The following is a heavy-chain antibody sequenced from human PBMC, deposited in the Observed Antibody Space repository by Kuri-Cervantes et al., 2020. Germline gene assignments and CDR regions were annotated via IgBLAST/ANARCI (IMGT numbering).Heavy chain of an antibody. CDR1: GDSVSSNVHA. CDR2: IYRMSK. J-gene: IGHJ4*02. Sequence: SQTLSLTCGISGDSVSSNVHAWSWIRQSPSRGLEWLGRIYRMSKEYAVSVKGRITINPDTSLNQFSLQLNSMTPEDTAVYYCARHPGYYYGSGSYWDYWGQGTLVTVSS. CDR3: ARHPGYYYGSGSYWDY. D-gene: IGHD3-10*01. V-gene: IGHV6-1*01.